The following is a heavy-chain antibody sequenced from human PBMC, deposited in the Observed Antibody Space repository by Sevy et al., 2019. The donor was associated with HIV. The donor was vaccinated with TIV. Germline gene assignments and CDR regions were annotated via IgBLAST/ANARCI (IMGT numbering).Heavy chain of an antibody. J-gene: IGHJ6*02. CDR1: GGSITPYY. Sequence: SETLSLTCTVSGGSITPYYWSWIRQPPGKGLEWVGYFYYTGSTNYNPSLEGRATISVDASKNQFFLKLTSVTAADTAVYYCARQGGVVDYGMDVWGQGTTVTVSS. CDR2: FYYTGST. CDR3: ARQGGVVDYGMDV. V-gene: IGHV4-59*01. D-gene: IGHD3-3*01.